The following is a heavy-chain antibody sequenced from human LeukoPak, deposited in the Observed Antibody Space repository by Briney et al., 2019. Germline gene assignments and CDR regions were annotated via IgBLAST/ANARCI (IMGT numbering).Heavy chain of an antibody. V-gene: IGHV1-46*01. Sequence: ASVKVSCKASGYTFTSYYMHWVRQAPGQGLEWMGIINPSGGSTSYAQKFQGRVTMTRDTSTSTAYMELSSLRSEDTAVYYCARGESSRWSSPVSTTHFYSTMDVWGQGTTVTVSS. CDR1: GYTFTSYY. CDR3: ARGESSRWSSPVSTTHFYSTMDV. J-gene: IGHJ6*02. D-gene: IGHD6-13*01. CDR2: INPSGGST.